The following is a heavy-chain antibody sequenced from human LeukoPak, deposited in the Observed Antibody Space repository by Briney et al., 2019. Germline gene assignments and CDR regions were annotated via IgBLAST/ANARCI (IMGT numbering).Heavy chain of an antibody. CDR1: GFTFSNAW. J-gene: IGHJ4*02. V-gene: IGHV3-23*01. CDR2: ISGSGGST. D-gene: IGHD3-10*01. Sequence: GGSLRLSCAASGFTFSNAWMSWVRQAPGKGLEWVSAISGSGGSTYYADSVKGRFTISRDNSKNTLYLQMNSLRAEDTAVYYCAKDLSYYGSGSSLFDYWGQGTLVTVSS. CDR3: AKDLSYYGSGSSLFDY.